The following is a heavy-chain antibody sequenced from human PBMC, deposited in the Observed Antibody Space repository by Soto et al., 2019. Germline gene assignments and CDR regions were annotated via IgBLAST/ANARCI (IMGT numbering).Heavy chain of an antibody. CDR3: VKDESINWYSGHFRH. CDR1: GFTFDDYA. D-gene: IGHD6-13*01. CDR2: INWNSGSI. Sequence: GGSLRLSCAASGFTFDDYAMHWVRQVPGKGLEWVSGINWNSGSIGYGDSVKGRFAISRDNAKNSLHLQMNSLSAEDTAFYYCVKDESINWYSGHFRHWGQGTMVTVYS. V-gene: IGHV3-9*01. J-gene: IGHJ1*01.